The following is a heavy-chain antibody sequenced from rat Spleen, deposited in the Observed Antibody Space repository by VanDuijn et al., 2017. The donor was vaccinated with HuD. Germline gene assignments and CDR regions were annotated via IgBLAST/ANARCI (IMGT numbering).Heavy chain of an antibody. J-gene: IGHJ3*01. V-gene: IGHV5-20*01. CDR1: GFTFSDYY. Sequence: EVQLVESDGGLVQPGRSLKLSCAASGFTFSDYYMAWIRQAPTKGLEWVASISNFGGSIHYPDSVKGRFTISRDNVKSTLYLQMDSLRSEDTATYYCANTYYGSWFAYWGQGTLVTVSS. D-gene: IGHD1-9*01. CDR2: ISNFGGSI. CDR3: ANTYYGSWFAY.